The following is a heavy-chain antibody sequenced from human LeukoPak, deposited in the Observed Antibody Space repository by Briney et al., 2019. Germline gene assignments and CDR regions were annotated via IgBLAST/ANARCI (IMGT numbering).Heavy chain of an antibody. CDR3: ARGLQQLQTGSYYYYYMDV. J-gene: IGHJ6*03. D-gene: IGHD6-13*01. V-gene: IGHV4-30-4*07. CDR2: IYYSGST. Sequence: SQTLSPTCAVSGGSISSGGYSWSWIRQPPGKGLEWIGYIYYSGSTYYNPSLKSRVTISVDTSKNQFSLKLSSVTAADTAVYYCARGLQQLQTGSYYYYYMDVWGKGTTVTVSS. CDR1: GGSISSGGYS.